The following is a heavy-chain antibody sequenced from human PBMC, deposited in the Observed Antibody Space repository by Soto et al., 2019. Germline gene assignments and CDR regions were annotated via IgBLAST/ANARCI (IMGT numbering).Heavy chain of an antibody. CDR1: GSRFSNYV. D-gene: IGHD2-2*02. CDR3: AREGRGKKAGYNGLVSLGY. V-gene: IGHV1-69*06. Sequence: QVQLVQSGAEVKTPGSSLKVSCKVSGSRFSNYVISWVRQAPGHGLEWLGRISPIFTSTKYAQNFQGRVTITADKSTSTASLELSSLRSDDTAVYFCAREGRGKKAGYNGLVSLGYWGQGTLVTVSS. J-gene: IGHJ4*02. CDR2: ISPIFTST.